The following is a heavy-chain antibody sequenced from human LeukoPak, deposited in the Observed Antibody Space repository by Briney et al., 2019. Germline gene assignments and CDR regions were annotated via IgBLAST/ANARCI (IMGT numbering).Heavy chain of an antibody. CDR3: ARRRYYYDSSGYYSGYYYYMDV. CDR2: IYPGDSDT. Sequence: GESLKISCKGSGYSFTSYWIGWVRQMPGKGLEWMGIIYPGDSDTRYSPSFQGQVTISADKSISTAYLQWSSLKASDTAMYYCARRRYYYDSSGYYSGYYYYMDVWGKGTTVTVSS. J-gene: IGHJ6*03. D-gene: IGHD3-22*01. V-gene: IGHV5-51*01. CDR1: GYSFTSYW.